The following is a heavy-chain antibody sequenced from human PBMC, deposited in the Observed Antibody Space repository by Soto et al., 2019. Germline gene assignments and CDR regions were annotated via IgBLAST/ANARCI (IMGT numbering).Heavy chain of an antibody. CDR1: GFTFSSYE. CDR2: ISSSGSTI. Sequence: GSLSLSCAASGFTFSSYEMNWVRQAPGKGLEWVSYISSSGSTIYYADSVKGRFTITRDNAKNSLYLQMNSLRAEDTAVYYCARGSHDFWSGSFDYWGQGTLVTVSS. D-gene: IGHD3-3*01. CDR3: ARGSHDFWSGSFDY. V-gene: IGHV3-48*03. J-gene: IGHJ4*02.